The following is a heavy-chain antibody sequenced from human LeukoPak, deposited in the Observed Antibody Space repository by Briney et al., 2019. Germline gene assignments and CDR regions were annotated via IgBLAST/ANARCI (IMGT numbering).Heavy chain of an antibody. J-gene: IGHJ4*02. V-gene: IGHV4-59*08. D-gene: IGHD1-26*01. Sequence: PSETLSLTCTVSGGSINDYYWSWLRQSPEKGLECLAYIYYTGKTNYNPSLESRLTVSVDTSKNQDFLKLRSVTAEDTAVYYCARQPGSFYEVGASYSWGQGTLVTVSS. CDR1: GGSINDYY. CDR3: ARQPGSFYEVGASYS. CDR2: IYYTGKT.